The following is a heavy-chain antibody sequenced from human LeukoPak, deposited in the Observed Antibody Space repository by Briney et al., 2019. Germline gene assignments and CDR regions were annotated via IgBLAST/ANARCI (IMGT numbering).Heavy chain of an antibody. J-gene: IGHJ4*02. CDR1: GGSISSGDYY. CDR3: ARVWYSSSCFDY. Sequence: SETLSLTCTVSGGSISSGDYYWSWIRQPPGKGLEWIGYIYYSGSTYYNPSLKSRVTISVDTSKNQLSLKLSSVTAADTAVYYCARVWYSSSCFDYWGQGTLVTVSS. V-gene: IGHV4-30-4*08. CDR2: IYYSGST. D-gene: IGHD6-13*01.